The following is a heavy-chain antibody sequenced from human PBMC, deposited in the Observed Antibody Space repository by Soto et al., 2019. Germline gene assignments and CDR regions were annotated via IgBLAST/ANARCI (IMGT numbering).Heavy chain of an antibody. V-gene: IGHV5-51*01. CDR3: ATSRIGAYSSGWYSLSGYYNYGIDV. D-gene: IGHD6-19*01. Sequence: PGESLKISCKGSGYSFTDYWIAWVRQVPGNGLEWMGIINPTGSDTRYSPSFQGQVTISADTSISTAYLQWTSLKASDTAIYYCATSRIGAYSSGWYSLSGYYNYGIDVWGQGTKVTISS. CDR1: GYSFTDYW. CDR2: INPTGSDT. J-gene: IGHJ6*02.